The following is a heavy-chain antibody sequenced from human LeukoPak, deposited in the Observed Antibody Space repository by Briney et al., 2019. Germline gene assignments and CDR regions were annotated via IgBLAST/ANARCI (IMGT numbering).Heavy chain of an antibody. J-gene: IGHJ4*02. D-gene: IGHD3-9*01. V-gene: IGHV3-21*01. Sequence: PGGSLRLSCAASGFTFSSYSMNWVRQAPGKGLEWVSYISSSSSYIYYADSVKGRFTISRDNAKNSLYLQMSSLRAEDTAVYYCARGVELTGYSDYWGRGTLVTVSS. CDR1: GFTFSSYS. CDR2: ISSSSSYI. CDR3: ARGVELTGYSDY.